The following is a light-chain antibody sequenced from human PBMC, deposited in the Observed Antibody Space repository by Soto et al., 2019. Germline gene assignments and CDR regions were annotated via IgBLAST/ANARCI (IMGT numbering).Light chain of an antibody. CDR2: AAS. Sequence: DIQMTQSPSSVSASVGDRVTITCRASQGISSWLGWYQQKPGKAPKLLIYAASSLQSGVPSRFSGSGHRKDFTLTISSLQPEDFATYYCHQANSFRPNFGQGTRLEIK. V-gene: IGKV1D-12*01. CDR3: HQANSFRPN. J-gene: IGKJ5*01. CDR1: QGISSW.